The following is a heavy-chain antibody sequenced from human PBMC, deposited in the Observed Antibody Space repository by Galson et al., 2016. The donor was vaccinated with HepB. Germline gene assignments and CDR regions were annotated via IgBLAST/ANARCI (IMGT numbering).Heavy chain of an antibody. Sequence: SLRLSCAASEFSVSGNYLSWVRQAPGKGLEWVSVVYTGRGTFYADPVKGRFTVSTDTSTNTLSLQMNGLRAEDTALYYCTRDTCDGGNCYSVYWGQGALVTVSS. V-gene: IGHV3-66*01. J-gene: IGHJ4*02. CDR2: VYTGRGT. CDR1: EFSVSGNY. D-gene: IGHD4-23*01. CDR3: TRDTCDGGNCYSVY.